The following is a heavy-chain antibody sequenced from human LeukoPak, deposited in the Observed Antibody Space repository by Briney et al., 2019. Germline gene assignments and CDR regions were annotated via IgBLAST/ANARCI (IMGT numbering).Heavy chain of an antibody. Sequence: PSETLSLTCTVSGGSISSSSYYRGWIRRPPGKGLEWIGSIYYSGSTYYNPSLKSRVTISVDTSKNQFSLKLSSVTAADTAVYYCAREGRDSSSSDWFDPWGQGTLVTVSS. CDR2: IYYSGST. J-gene: IGHJ5*02. CDR3: AREGRDSSSSDWFDP. CDR1: GGSISSSSYY. V-gene: IGHV4-39*07. D-gene: IGHD6-6*01.